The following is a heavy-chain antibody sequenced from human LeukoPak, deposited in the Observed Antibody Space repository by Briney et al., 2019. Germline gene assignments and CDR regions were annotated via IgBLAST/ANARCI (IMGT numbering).Heavy chain of an antibody. J-gene: IGHJ4*02. CDR3: ASHRGYCSGGTCYSAFFDY. CDR1: EFAFGSYA. Sequence: GGSLRLSCAASEFAFGSYAMTWVRQAPGKGPEWVAAISDSGDNTYYTESMRGRFTISRVNSKNTLYLQMNSLRAEDTAVYYCASHRGYCSGGTCYSAFFDYWGQGTLVTVSS. D-gene: IGHD2-15*01. V-gene: IGHV3-23*01. CDR2: ISDSGDNT.